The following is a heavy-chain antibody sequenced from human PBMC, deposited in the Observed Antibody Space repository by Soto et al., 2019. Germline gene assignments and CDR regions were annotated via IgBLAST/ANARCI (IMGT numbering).Heavy chain of an antibody. CDR2: ISGTSSYI. V-gene: IGHV3-11*06. Sequence: GGSLRLACAASGFTFSDYYMSWIRQAPGKGLEWVSYISGTSSYINYADSVKGRFTISRDNAKNSLYLQMNSLRAEDTAVYYCARDVQQLASYWGQGTLVTVSS. CDR1: GFTFSDYY. CDR3: ARDVQQLASY. J-gene: IGHJ4*02. D-gene: IGHD6-13*01.